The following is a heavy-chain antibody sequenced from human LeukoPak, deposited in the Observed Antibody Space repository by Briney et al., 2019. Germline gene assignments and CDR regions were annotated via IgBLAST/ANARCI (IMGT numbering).Heavy chain of an antibody. V-gene: IGHV3-21*04. CDR2: ISSSSSYI. D-gene: IGHD2-2*01. Sequence: GGSLRLSCAASGFSFSSYSMNWVRQAPGKGLEWVSSISSSSSYIYYADSVKGRFTISRDNSKNTLYLQMNSLRAEDTAVYYCAKGPISVPAALDYWGQGTLVTVSS. CDR3: AKGPISVPAALDY. CDR1: GFSFSSYS. J-gene: IGHJ4*02.